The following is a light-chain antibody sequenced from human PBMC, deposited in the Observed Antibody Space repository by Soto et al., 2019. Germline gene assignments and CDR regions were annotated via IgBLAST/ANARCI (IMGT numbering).Light chain of an antibody. J-gene: IGLJ3*02. CDR1: SSDVGHPYNY. CDR2: KVN. Sequence: QSALTQPASVSGSPGQSTTISCTGTSSDVGHPYNYVSWYQQYPGKAPKLLIFKVNNRPSGISGRFSGSKSGNTASLTISGLQAEDECDYYCMSFVESTSTHWVLGGGTKLTV. CDR3: MSFVESTSTHWV. V-gene: IGLV2-14*01.